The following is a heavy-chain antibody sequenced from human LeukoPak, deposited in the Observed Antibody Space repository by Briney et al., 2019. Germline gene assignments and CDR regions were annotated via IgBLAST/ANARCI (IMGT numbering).Heavy chain of an antibody. CDR3: ATPTPYGSRSQYGMDV. J-gene: IGHJ6*02. V-gene: IGHV3-74*01. CDR2: INGDWSSI. Sequence: GGSLRLSCAASVFTFSRYWMHWVRQAPGKGLVWVSRINGDWSSISYADSVKGRFTSSRDNAKNTLYLQMNSLSAEDTAVYYCATPTPYGSRSQYGMDVWGQGTTVTVSS. CDR1: VFTFSRYW. D-gene: IGHD3-10*01.